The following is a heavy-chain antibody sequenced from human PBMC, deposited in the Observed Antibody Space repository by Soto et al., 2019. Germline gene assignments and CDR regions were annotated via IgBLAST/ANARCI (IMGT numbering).Heavy chain of an antibody. J-gene: IGHJ3*01. V-gene: IGHV3-23*01. D-gene: IGHD1-20*01. CDR1: GFTFSTYA. CDR2: FSGNGRDT. Sequence: EVQLLESGGGLVQSGGSLRLSCAASGFTFSTYAMAWVRQSPGKGLEWVSTFSGNGRDTLYTDSVKGRFTISRDNTKNTLYLQMNGLRAEDTAIYYCAKDCIAGLGRDAFDVWGQGTMVTVSS. CDR3: AKDCIAGLGRDAFDV.